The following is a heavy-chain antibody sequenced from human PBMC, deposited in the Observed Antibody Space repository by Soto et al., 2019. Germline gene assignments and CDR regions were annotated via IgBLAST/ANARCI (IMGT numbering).Heavy chain of an antibody. D-gene: IGHD1-20*01. V-gene: IGHV5-51*01. J-gene: IGHJ4*02. CDR2: IYPGDSDT. CDR1: GYSFTSYW. CDR3: ARVPLTGTSWTPAYYFDY. Sequence: GESLKISCKGSGYSFTSYWIGWVRQMPGKSLERMGIIYPGDSDTRYSPSFQGQVTISADKSISTAYLQWSSLKASDTAMYYCARVPLTGTSWTPAYYFDYWGQGTLVTVSS.